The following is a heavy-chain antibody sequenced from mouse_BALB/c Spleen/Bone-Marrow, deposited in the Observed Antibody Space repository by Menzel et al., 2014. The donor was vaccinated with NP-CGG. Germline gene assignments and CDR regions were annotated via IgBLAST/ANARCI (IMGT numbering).Heavy chain of an antibody. J-gene: IGHJ4*01. CDR2: ISTYSGDT. CDR3: ARSGNVRNAMDY. CDR1: GYTFTNNA. V-gene: IGHV1S137*01. Sequence: VQLQQSGAELVRPGVSVKISCKGSGYTFTNNAIHWVKQSRAKSLEWMCIISTYSGDTTYNQKFKGKATMTVDKSSSTAYLKLARLTSEDSAIYYCARSGNVRNAMDYWGQGTSVTVSS. D-gene: IGHD1-1*01.